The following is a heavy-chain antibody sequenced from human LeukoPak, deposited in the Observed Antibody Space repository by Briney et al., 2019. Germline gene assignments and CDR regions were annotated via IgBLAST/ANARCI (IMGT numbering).Heavy chain of an antibody. J-gene: IGHJ4*02. CDR1: GVTFEDYT. CDR3: AKSQVLLWFGGSVDY. CDR2: ISWNSGSI. Sequence: PGGSLRLSCAASGVTFEDYTMHSVRQAPRKGLWWGSGISWNSGSIGYADSVKGRFMISRDNAKNSLYLQMNSLRAEDTAFYYCAKSQVLLWFGGSVDYWGQGTLVTVSS. D-gene: IGHD3-10*01. V-gene: IGHV3-9*01.